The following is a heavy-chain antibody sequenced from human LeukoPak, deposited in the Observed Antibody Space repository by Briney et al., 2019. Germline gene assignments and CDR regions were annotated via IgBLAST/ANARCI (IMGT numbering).Heavy chain of an antibody. Sequence: PSETLSLTCTVSGGSISSYYWSWIRQPPGKGLEWIGYIYYSGSTNYNPSLKSRVIISVDTSKNQFSLKLSSVTAADTAVYYCARRMAVAGPFDYWGQGTLVTVSS. J-gene: IGHJ4*02. V-gene: IGHV4-59*08. CDR2: IYYSGST. CDR3: ARRMAVAGPFDY. CDR1: GGSISSYY. D-gene: IGHD6-19*01.